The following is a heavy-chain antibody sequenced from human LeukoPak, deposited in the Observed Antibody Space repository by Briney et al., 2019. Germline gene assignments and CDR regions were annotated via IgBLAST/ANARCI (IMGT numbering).Heavy chain of an antibody. D-gene: IGHD6-13*01. CDR3: ATNPSASGAAGTVS. CDR2: IYTSGST. J-gene: IGHJ5*02. Sequence: PSETLSLTCTVSGGSISSGSYYWSWIRQPAGTGLEWIGRIYTSGSTNCNPSLKSRVTISVDTSKNQFSLKLSSVTAADTAVYYCATNPSASGAAGTVSWGQGTLVTVSS. V-gene: IGHV4-61*02. CDR1: GGSISSGSYY.